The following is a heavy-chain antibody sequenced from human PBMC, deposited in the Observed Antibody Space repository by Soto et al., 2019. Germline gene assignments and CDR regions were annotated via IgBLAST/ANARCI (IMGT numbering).Heavy chain of an antibody. J-gene: IGHJ5*02. V-gene: IGHV2-5*02. Sequence: QISLNESGPTLVKPTQTLTLTCSFSGFSLSTPGVGVGWIRQPPGRALEWLALIYWDDDKRYNPALKRRLTITKDTSKSQVLLTLTNMGPEDIATYYCAHRPLGFVRRFDPWGQGTPVTVSS. D-gene: IGHD2-2*03. CDR3: AHRPLGFVRRFDP. CDR2: IYWDDDK. CDR1: GFSLSTPGVG.